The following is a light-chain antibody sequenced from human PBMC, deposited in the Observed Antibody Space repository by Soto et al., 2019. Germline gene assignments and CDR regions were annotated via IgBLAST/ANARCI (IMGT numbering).Light chain of an antibody. CDR1: QSLLHSNGYNY. CDR3: MQALQTSWT. J-gene: IGKJ1*01. CDR2: LGS. Sequence: DIVMTQSPLSLPVTPGEPASISCRSSQSLLHSNGYNYLDWYLQKPGQSPQLLIYLGSNRASGVPERFSGRGSGTDFTLKISRVEAEDVGVYYCMQALQTSWTFGQGTKVEIK. V-gene: IGKV2-28*01.